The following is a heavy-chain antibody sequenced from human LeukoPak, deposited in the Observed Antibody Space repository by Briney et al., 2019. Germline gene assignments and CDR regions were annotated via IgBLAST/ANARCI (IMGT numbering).Heavy chain of an antibody. V-gene: IGHV4-4*09. D-gene: IGHD3-10*01. CDR3: ARAAPCYGSGSYGY. J-gene: IGHJ4*02. CDR1: GGCICTYY. Sequence: SETLSLTCTVTGGCICTYYWGSIRQPPGKGLECIVYIYTSANTAYNADLKSRVTISIATSNYRFSLSLNSVTAADTAVYYSARAAPCYGSGSYGYWGQASLVTVSA. CDR2: IYTSANT.